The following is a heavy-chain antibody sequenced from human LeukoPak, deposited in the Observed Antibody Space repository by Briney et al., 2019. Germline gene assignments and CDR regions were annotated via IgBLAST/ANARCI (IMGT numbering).Heavy chain of an antibody. D-gene: IGHD6-13*01. Sequence: SETLSLTCTVSGGSISSSSYLWGWIRQPPGKGLEWIGSMYYSGSTYYNPSLKSRVTISVDTSKNHLSLRLSSVTAADTAVYYCARSMYSTNADSWGQGTLVTVSS. CDR2: MYYSGST. J-gene: IGHJ4*02. CDR1: GGSISSSSYL. V-gene: IGHV4-39*02. CDR3: ARSMYSTNADS.